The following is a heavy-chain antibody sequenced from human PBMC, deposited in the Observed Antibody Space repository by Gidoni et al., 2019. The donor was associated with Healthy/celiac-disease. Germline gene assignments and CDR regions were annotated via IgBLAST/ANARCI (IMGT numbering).Heavy chain of an antibody. Sequence: QVQLVESVGGVVQPGMSLRLSCASSALTFSSYGMNWVRKAPGKGLEWVAVISYDGSNKYYADYVKGRFTISRDNYKNTLYLQMNSLRDEDTAVYYCAKDSYGGNFDYWGQGTLVTVSS. CDR1: ALTFSSYG. CDR2: ISYDGSNK. CDR3: AKDSYGGNFDY. V-gene: IGHV3-30*18. D-gene: IGHD4-17*01. J-gene: IGHJ4*02.